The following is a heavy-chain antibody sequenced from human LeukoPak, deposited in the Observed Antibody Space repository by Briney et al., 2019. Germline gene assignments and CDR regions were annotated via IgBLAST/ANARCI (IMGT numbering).Heavy chain of an antibody. CDR3: ATLTGGDDAFDI. D-gene: IGHD4-23*01. V-gene: IGHV4-34*01. J-gene: IGHJ3*02. CDR1: GRSFSGYY. Sequence: SETLSLTCAVYGRSFSGYYWSWIRQPPGKGLEWIGEINHSGSTNYNPSLKSRVTISVDTSKNQFSLKLSSVTAADTAVYYCATLTGGDDAFDIWGQGTMVTVSS. CDR2: INHSGST.